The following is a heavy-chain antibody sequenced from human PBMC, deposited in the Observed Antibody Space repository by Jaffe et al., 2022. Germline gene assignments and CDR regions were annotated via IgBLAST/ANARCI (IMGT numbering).Heavy chain of an antibody. J-gene: IGHJ6*03. Sequence: QVQLVESGGGVVQPGGSLRLSCAASGFTFSSYGMHWVRQAPGKGLEWVSFIQYDGSNHYYADSMKGRFTISRDNSKNTVYLQMNSLRPEDTAVYYCAKDAGYCSGGSCYGYYQMAVWGRGTTVTVSS. D-gene: IGHD2-15*01. CDR3: AKDAGYCSGGSCYGYYQMAV. V-gene: IGHV3-30*02. CDR1: GFTFSSYG. CDR2: IQYDGSNH.